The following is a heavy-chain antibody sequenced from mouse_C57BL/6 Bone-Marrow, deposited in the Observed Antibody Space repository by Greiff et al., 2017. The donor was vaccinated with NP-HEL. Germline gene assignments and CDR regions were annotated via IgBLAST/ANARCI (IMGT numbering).Heavy chain of an antibody. Sequence: VQLQQSGAELARPGASVKLSCKASGYTFTSYGISWVKQRPGQGLEWIGEIYPRSGNTYYNEKFKGKATLTADKSSSTAYMELRSLTSEDSAVYVCAREGELGRRYAMDYWGQGTSVTVSS. CDR1: GYTFTSYG. J-gene: IGHJ4*01. D-gene: IGHD4-1*01. CDR2: IYPRSGNT. V-gene: IGHV1-81*01. CDR3: AREGELGRRYAMDY.